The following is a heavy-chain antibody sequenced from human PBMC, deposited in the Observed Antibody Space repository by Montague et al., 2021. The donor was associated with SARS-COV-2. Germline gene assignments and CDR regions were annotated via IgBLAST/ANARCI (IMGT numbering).Heavy chain of an antibody. CDR2: FSSSGSS. J-gene: IGHJ4*02. V-gene: IGHV4-59*01. CDR1: GGSMSDYY. D-gene: IGHD2-15*01. CDR3: ARVIQLGYCSFASCSLALYFDY. Sequence: SETLSLTCTVSGGSMSDYYWTWTRQPPGKGPERIGYFSSSGSSNYSPTLRGRITISLVTSRSQFSLQLSSVPAADTAISYCARVIQLGYCSFASCSLALYFDYWGQGFLVTVSS.